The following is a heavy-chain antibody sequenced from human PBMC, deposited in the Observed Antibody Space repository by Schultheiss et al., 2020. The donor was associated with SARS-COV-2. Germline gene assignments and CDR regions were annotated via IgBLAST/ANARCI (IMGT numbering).Heavy chain of an antibody. Sequence: GGSLRLSCAASGFTFSDYYMSWIRQAPGKGLEWVSYISSSGNTIYYADSVKGRFTISRDNAKNSLYLQMNSLRAEDTAVYYCARDRWRWQQQLIYYYYYGMDVWGQGTTVTVSS. V-gene: IGHV3-11*01. CDR3: ARDRWRWQQQLIYYYYYGMDV. CDR2: ISSSGNTI. J-gene: IGHJ6*02. CDR1: GFTFSDYY. D-gene: IGHD6-13*01.